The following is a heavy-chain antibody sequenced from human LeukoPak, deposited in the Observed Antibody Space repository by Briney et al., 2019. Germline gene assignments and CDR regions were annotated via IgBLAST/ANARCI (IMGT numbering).Heavy chain of an antibody. CDR1: GDSISSDH. J-gene: IGHJ5*02. V-gene: IGHV4-59*01. Sequence: SETLSLTCNVSGDSISSDHWSWIRQPPGKGLEWIGYIYYSGSTNYNPSLKSRVTISVDTSKNQFSLKLSSVTAADTAVYYCARAPEGYCSGGSCYSGWFDPWGQGTLVTVSS. CDR3: ARAPEGYCSGGSCYSGWFDP. D-gene: IGHD2-15*01. CDR2: IYYSGST.